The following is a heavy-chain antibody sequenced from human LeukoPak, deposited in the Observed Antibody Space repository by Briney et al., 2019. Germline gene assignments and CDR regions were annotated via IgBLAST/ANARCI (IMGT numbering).Heavy chain of an antibody. CDR3: ARDNEAVAGTGFRFGIDY. CDR1: GFTFSNYG. V-gene: IGHV3-30*03. CDR2: ISYDGSNK. Sequence: PGGSLRLSCATSGFTFSNYGMHWVRQAPGKGLEWVAVISYDGSNKYYADSVKGRFTISRDNSKNTLYLQMNSLRAEDTAVYYCARDNEAVAGTGFRFGIDYWGQGTLVTVSS. J-gene: IGHJ4*02. D-gene: IGHD6-19*01.